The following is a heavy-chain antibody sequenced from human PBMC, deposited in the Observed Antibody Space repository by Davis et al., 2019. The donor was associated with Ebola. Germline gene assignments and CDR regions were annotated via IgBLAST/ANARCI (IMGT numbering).Heavy chain of an antibody. CDR3: ARHCHYTDCSYFDC. D-gene: IGHD2-15*01. V-gene: IGHV3-23*01. CDR1: GFTFSDYA. CDR2: INARASST. J-gene: IGHJ4*02. Sequence: GESLKISCAASGFTFSDYAMSWVRQAPGKGLDWVSTINARASSTYYADSVKGRFTVSRDNSKNTLYLQMNSLRAEDTATYYCARHCHYTDCSYFDCWGQGTMVAVSS.